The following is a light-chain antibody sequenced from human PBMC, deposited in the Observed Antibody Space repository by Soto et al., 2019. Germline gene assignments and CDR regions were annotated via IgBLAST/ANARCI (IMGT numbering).Light chain of an antibody. Sequence: EIVMTQSPATLSVSPGARAPLSCRARQSVSSNYLAWYQQKPGQAPRLLIYGASSRATGIPDRFSGSGSGTDFTLTISSLEPEDFAVYYCQQRSNWPPITFGQGTRLEIK. CDR2: GAS. J-gene: IGKJ5*01. V-gene: IGKV3D-20*02. CDR3: QQRSNWPPIT. CDR1: QSVSSNY.